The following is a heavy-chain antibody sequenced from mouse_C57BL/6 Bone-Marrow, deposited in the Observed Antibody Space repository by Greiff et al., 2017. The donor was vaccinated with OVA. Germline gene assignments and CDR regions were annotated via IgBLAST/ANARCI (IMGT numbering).Heavy chain of an antibody. D-gene: IGHD1-1*01. V-gene: IGHV1-80*01. Sequence: VQLQQSGAELVKPGASVKISCKASGYAFSSYWMNWVKQRPGKGLEWIGQIYPGDGDTNYNGKFKGKATLTEDKSSSTAYMQLSSLTSEDSAVYFCARSGVGYSYSSLDYWGQGTTLTVSS. CDR1: GYAFSSYW. CDR2: IYPGDGDT. CDR3: ARSGVGYSYSSLDY. J-gene: IGHJ2*01.